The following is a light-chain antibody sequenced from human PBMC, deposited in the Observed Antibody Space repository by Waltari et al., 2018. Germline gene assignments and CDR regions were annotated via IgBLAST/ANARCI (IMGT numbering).Light chain of an antibody. Sequence: YLLTQPPSVSVAPGTTARTPCGGDAIGGHSVPWYQQKPGQAPVLVVYDDTNRPSGVPERFFGSKSVNTATLTIGRVEAGDEADYYCQLWDRSKSHVTFGGGTKLTVL. V-gene: IGLV3-21*03. CDR3: QLWDRSKSHVT. CDR2: DDT. CDR1: AIGGHS. J-gene: IGLJ2*01.